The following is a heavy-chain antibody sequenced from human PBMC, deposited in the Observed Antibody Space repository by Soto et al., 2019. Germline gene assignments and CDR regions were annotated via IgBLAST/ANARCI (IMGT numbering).Heavy chain of an antibody. D-gene: IGHD1-26*01. CDR1: GFTFSSDG. CDR3: ARRVGAITYYFDY. Sequence: GGSLRLTCAASGFTFSSDGMHWVRQAPGKGLEWVAVISYDGSNKYYADSVKGRFTISRDNSKNTLYLQMNSLRAEDTAVYYCARRVGAITYYFDYWGQGTLVTVSS. V-gene: IGHV3-30*03. CDR2: ISYDGSNK. J-gene: IGHJ4*02.